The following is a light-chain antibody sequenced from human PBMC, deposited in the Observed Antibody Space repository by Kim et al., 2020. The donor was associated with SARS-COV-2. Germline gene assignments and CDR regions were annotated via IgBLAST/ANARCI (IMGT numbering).Light chain of an antibody. V-gene: IGLV2-14*03. CDR2: DVS. CDR3: SSYTSSYV. CDR1: SRDVAGYNY. J-gene: IGLJ1*01. Sequence: PGQSITISCTGTSRDVAGYNYVSWYQQHPGKAPKLMIYDVSNRPSGVSNRFSGSKSGNTASLTISGLQAEDEADYYCSSYTSSYVFGTGTKVTVL.